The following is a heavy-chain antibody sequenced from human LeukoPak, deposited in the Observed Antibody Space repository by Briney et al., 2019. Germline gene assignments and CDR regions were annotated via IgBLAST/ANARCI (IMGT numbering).Heavy chain of an antibody. J-gene: IGHJ3*02. CDR2: IIGSGGRT. D-gene: IGHD3-22*01. V-gene: IGHV3-23*01. CDR3: AKARSESSAYSFEM. CDR1: GFTFSSYA. Sequence: GGSLRLSCAASGFTFSSYAMSWVRQAPGKGLEWVSNIIGSGGRTHYADSVKGRFTISRDNSKNTLYLQMNSLGAEDTAVYYCAKARSESSAYSFEMWGQGTLVTVSS.